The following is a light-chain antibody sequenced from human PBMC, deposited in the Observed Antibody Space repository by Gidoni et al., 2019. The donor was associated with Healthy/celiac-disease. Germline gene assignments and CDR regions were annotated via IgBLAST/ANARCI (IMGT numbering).Light chain of an antibody. Sequence: AIQLTQSPSSLSASVGDRVTITCRASQGIRNDLGWYQQKPGKAPKLLIYAASSLQSGVQSSFSGSGSGTDFTLTISSLQPEDFATYYCLPDYNYPWTFGQGTKVEIK. CDR2: AAS. J-gene: IGKJ1*01. CDR3: LPDYNYPWT. V-gene: IGKV1-6*01. CDR1: QGIRND.